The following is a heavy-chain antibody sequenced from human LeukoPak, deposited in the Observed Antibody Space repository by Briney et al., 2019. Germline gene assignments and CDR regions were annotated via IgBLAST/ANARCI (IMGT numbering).Heavy chain of an antibody. J-gene: IGHJ4*02. Sequence: GGALRLSCAASGFSFSTYAMSWVRQAPGKGLEWVSGVNGNGGSTSYADSVKGRFTIFRDNSKNTVYLQMNSLRVEDTAVYYCAKSLYGGCDYWGQGTVVTVSS. CDR2: VNGNGGST. D-gene: IGHD3-16*02. V-gene: IGHV3-23*01. CDR3: AKSLYGGCDY. CDR1: GFSFSTYA.